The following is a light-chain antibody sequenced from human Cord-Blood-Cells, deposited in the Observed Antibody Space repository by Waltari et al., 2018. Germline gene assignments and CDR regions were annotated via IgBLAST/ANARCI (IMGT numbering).Light chain of an antibody. CDR2: YKSDSDK. J-gene: IGLJ3*02. CDR1: SGINVGTYR. CDR3: MIWHSSAWV. Sequence: QAVLTQPASPSASPGASASLSCTFRSGINVGTYRIYWYQQKPGSPPQYLLRYKSDSDKQQGSGVPSRFSGSKDASANAGILLISGLQSEDEADYYCMIWHSSAWVFGGGTKLTVL. V-gene: IGLV5-45*01.